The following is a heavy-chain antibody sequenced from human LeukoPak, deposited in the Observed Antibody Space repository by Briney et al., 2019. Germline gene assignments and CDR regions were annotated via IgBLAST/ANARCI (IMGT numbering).Heavy chain of an antibody. Sequence: SQTLSLTCTVSGGSISSGGYYWSWIRQHPGKGLEWIGYIYYSGSTYYNPSLKSRVTISVDTSKNQFSLKLSSVTAADTAVYYCVTLPRGGPFDYWGQGTLVTVSS. V-gene: IGHV4-31*03. D-gene: IGHD3-16*01. CDR1: GGSISSGGYY. CDR2: IYYSGST. CDR3: VTLPRGGPFDY. J-gene: IGHJ4*02.